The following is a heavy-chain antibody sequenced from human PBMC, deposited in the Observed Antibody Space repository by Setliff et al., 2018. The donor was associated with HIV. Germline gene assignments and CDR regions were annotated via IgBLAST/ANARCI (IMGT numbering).Heavy chain of an antibody. Sequence: PGGSLRLSCAASGFTFSRYAMTWVRQAPGKGLEWLSVISGSSESTHYADSVKGRFTISRDNSKDTLHLQMNSLRAEDTAVYYCARDGSYISRGYWGQGTLVTV. CDR2: ISGSSEST. J-gene: IGHJ4*02. CDR1: GFTFSRYA. D-gene: IGHD5-18*01. CDR3: ARDGSYISRGY. V-gene: IGHV3-23*01.